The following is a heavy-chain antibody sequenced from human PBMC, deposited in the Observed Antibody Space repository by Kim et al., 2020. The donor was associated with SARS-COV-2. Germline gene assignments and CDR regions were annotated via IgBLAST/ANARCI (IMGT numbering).Heavy chain of an antibody. D-gene: IGHD2-21*01. CDR1: GYTFTSYD. CDR3: AILEHIVVVIAEGDAFDI. CDR2: MNPNSGNT. Sequence: ASVKVSCKASGYTFTSYDINWVRQATGQGLEWMGWMNPNSGNTGYAQKFQGRVTMTRNTSISTAYMELSSLRSEDTAVYYCAILEHIVVVIAEGDAFDIWGQGTMGTVSS. J-gene: IGHJ3*02. V-gene: IGHV1-8*01.